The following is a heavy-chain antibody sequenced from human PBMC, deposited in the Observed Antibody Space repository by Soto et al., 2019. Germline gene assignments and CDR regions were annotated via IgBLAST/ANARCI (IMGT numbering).Heavy chain of an antibody. V-gene: IGHV1-8*02. CDR2: MNAKSGDT. CDR1: GYTFTSCG. D-gene: IGHD3-16*01. J-gene: IGHJ6*02. CDR3: ARGNPFNYAGFDV. Sequence: ASVKVSCKASGYTFTSCGINWLRQASGQGPEWMGWMNAKSGDTFFPQRFQGKFNMTWDTSLSTAYMEVGSLTSDDTAIYYCARGNPFNYAGFDVWGQGTTVTVSS.